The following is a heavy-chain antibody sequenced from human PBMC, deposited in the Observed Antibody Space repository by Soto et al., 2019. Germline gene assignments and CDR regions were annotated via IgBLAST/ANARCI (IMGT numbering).Heavy chain of an antibody. CDR1: VASLSGYY. CDR2: IYATGSS. Sequence: SETLSLTCNFSVASLSGYYWSCFRHPPGKGLEWIGRIYATGSSDYNPSLKSRITISVDMSKKQFSLTLRSVTAADTAMYYCVRDGTKNLRDWFERWGQGILVSVSS. V-gene: IGHV4-4*07. J-gene: IGHJ5*02. D-gene: IGHD1-1*01. CDR3: VRDGTKNLRDWFER.